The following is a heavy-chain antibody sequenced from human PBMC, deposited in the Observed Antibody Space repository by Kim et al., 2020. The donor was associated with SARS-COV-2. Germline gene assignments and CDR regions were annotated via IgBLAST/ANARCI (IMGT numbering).Heavy chain of an antibody. Sequence: SVKVSCRASGGTFRSHAVSWVRQAPGQGFEWTGEIIPIFGRTNYAQQFQGRVTITVDESTSTAYMELNSLRYEDTAVYYCARGYGSGTYFDLWGQGTLVTVSS. CDR3: ARGYGSGTYFDL. D-gene: IGHD3-10*01. J-gene: IGHJ4*02. CDR2: IIPIFGRT. V-gene: IGHV1-69*13. CDR1: GGTFRSHA.